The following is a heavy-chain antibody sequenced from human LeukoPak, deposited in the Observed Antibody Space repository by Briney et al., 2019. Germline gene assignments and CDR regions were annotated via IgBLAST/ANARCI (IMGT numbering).Heavy chain of an antibody. J-gene: IGHJ4*02. CDR2: IYYSGST. D-gene: IGHD4-17*01. Sequence: SETLSLTCTVSSGSISSYYWSWIRQPPGKGLEWIGYIYYSGSTNYNPSLKSRVTISADTSKNQFSLKLSSVTAADTAVYYCARANSHYAMIDYWGQGTLVTVSS. CDR3: ARANSHYAMIDY. CDR1: SGSISSYY. V-gene: IGHV4-59*01.